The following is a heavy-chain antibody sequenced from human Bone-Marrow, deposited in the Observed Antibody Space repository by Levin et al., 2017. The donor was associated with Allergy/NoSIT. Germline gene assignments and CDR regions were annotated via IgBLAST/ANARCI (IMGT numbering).Heavy chain of an antibody. CDR3: VRVLGQCESSSCYHDALGV. CDR2: ISPSSGGT. Sequence: ASVKVSCKASGYTFSDYHIHWVRQAPGQGLEWMGWISPSSGGTNHSQKFQNRVTMTRDTSISTAYMELNRLRSDDTAVYYCVRVLGQCESSSCYHDALGVWGLETVVTVSS. D-gene: IGHD2-2*01. J-gene: IGHJ3*01. CDR1: GYTFSDYH. V-gene: IGHV1-2*02.